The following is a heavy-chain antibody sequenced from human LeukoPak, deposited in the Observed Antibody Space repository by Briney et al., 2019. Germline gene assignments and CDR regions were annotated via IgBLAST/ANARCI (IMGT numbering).Heavy chain of an antibody. Sequence: PGGSLRLSCAASGFTFSSYAMHWVRQASGKGLEWVAVISYDGSNKYYADSVKGRFTISRDNSKNTLYLQMNSLRAEDTAVYYCARESDSSGYSFDYWGQGTLVTVSS. D-gene: IGHD3-22*01. V-gene: IGHV3-30*04. CDR3: ARESDSSGYSFDY. J-gene: IGHJ4*02. CDR2: ISYDGSNK. CDR1: GFTFSSYA.